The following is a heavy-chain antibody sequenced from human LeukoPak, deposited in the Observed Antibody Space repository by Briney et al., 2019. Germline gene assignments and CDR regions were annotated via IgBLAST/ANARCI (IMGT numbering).Heavy chain of an antibody. Sequence: GGSLRLSCVASGFTFSSYAMSWVRQAPGKGLEWVSAISGSGSSCVSTYYADCVKFRLTISRDNSKNTLYLQMNSLRAEDTAVYYCAKSGYNRFDYWGQGTLVTVSS. CDR1: GFTFSSYA. V-gene: IGHV3-23*01. CDR3: AKSGYNRFDY. J-gene: IGHJ4*02. CDR2: ISGSGSSCVST. D-gene: IGHD5-24*01.